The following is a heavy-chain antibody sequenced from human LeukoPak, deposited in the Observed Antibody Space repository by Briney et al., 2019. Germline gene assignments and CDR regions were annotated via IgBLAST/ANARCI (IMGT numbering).Heavy chain of an antibody. J-gene: IGHJ4*02. CDR3: ARDFSYGSGFDY. V-gene: IGHV3-64*01. CDR1: GFSISSYA. D-gene: IGHD5-18*01. Sequence: GGSLRLPCAASGFSISSYALHWVRQAPGKGLQYVSGISNGGSIDYANSVKGRFTISRDNSKNTLYLQMGSLRPEDMAVYYCARDFSYGSGFDYWGQGILVTASS. CDR2: ISNGGSI.